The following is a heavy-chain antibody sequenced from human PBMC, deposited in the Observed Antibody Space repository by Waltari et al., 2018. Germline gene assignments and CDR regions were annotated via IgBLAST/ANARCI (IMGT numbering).Heavy chain of an antibody. CDR1: GGSISSYY. V-gene: IGHV4-59*01. CDR2: IYYSGST. Sequence: QVQLQESGPGLVKPSETLSLTCTVSGGSISSYYWSWIRQPPGKGLEWIGYIYYSGSTNYNPSRKSRVTISVDTSKNQFSLKLSSVTAADTAVYYCARGESNEGLDYWGQGTLVTVSS. J-gene: IGHJ4*02. CDR3: ARGESNEGLDY. D-gene: IGHD4-4*01.